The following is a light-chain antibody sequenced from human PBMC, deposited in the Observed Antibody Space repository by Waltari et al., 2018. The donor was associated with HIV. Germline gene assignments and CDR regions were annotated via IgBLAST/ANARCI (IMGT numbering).Light chain of an antibody. CDR2: AAS. Sequence: EVVLTQSPDTLSLSPGERATLSCRASQSVSGSFLGWYQHKPGQSPRLVIYAASSRASGIPDRFSGSGSGTDFTLTISRLEAEDFAVYYCLHYGDSRRTFGGGTKVEI. J-gene: IGKJ4*01. CDR1: QSVSGSF. CDR3: LHYGDSRRT. V-gene: IGKV3-20*01.